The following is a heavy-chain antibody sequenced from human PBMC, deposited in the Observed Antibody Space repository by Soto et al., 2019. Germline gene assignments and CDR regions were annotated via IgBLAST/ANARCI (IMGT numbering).Heavy chain of an antibody. CDR1: GYTFTGYY. J-gene: IGHJ5*02. D-gene: IGHD2-15*01. V-gene: IGHV1-69*01. CDR3: ARDGCSGGSCYSPWFDP. Sequence: QVQLVQSGAEVKKPGASVKVSCKASGYTFTGYYMHWVRQAPGQGLEWMGWINPIFGTANYAQKFQGRVTITADESTSTAYMELSSLRSEDTAVYYCARDGCSGGSCYSPWFDPWGQGTLVTVSS. CDR2: INPIFGTA.